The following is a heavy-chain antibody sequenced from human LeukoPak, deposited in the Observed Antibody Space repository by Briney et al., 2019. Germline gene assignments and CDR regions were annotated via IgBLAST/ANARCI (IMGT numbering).Heavy chain of an antibody. Sequence: GGSLRLSCAASGFTFSNHGMNWVRQAPGKGLEWVSAISGSGGSTYYADSVKGRFTISRDNSKNTLYLQMNSLRAEDTAVYYCATLYGSGSYYSPGFDYWGQGTLVTVSS. D-gene: IGHD3-10*01. V-gene: IGHV3-23*01. J-gene: IGHJ4*02. CDR2: ISGSGGST. CDR1: GFTFSNHG. CDR3: ATLYGSGSYYSPGFDY.